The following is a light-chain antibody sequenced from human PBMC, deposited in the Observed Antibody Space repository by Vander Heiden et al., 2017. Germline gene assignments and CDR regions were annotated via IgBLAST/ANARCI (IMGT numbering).Light chain of an antibody. CDR3: SSYSRTGTDYV. Sequence: QSALTQPASVSGSPGQSITISCTGTSSDVGGSDYVSWYQHHSGKAPKLVIHEVTNRPSGVSNRFSGSKSGNTASLTISGLQAEDEADYYCSSYSRTGTDYVFGTGTTVTVL. V-gene: IGLV2-14*01. J-gene: IGLJ1*01. CDR2: EVT. CDR1: SSDVGGSDY.